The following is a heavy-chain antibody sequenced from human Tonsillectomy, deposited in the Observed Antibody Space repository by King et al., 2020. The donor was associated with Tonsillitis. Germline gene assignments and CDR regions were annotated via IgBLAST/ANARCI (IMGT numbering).Heavy chain of an antibody. J-gene: IGHJ3*02. Sequence: VQLVESGGGLVQPGGSLRLSCAASGFTVSGNYMSWLRQAPGKGLEWVSVIYSGGSTYYADSVKGRFTISRDNSKNTLYLQMNSLRAEDTALYYCARHRGVGTTEDAFDILGQGTMVTVSS. CDR3: ARHRGVGTTEDAFDI. CDR1: GFTVSGNY. CDR2: IYSGGST. V-gene: IGHV3-66*04. D-gene: IGHD1-26*01.